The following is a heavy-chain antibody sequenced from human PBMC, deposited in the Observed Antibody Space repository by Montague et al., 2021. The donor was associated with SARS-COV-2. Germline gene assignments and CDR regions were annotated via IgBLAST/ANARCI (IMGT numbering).Heavy chain of an antibody. CDR3: ARFPTSYYYCSKAAPATPDAFDI. J-gene: IGHJ3*02. V-gene: IGHV4-39*01. Sequence: SETLSLTCTVSGGSISSSSYYWGWIRQPPGKGLEWIGSIYYSGSTYYNPSLRSRVTISVDTSKNQFSLKLSSVTAADTAVYYCARFPTSYYYCSKAAPATPDAFDIWGQGTMVTVSS. D-gene: IGHD3-10*01. CDR1: GGSISSSSYY. CDR2: IYYSGST.